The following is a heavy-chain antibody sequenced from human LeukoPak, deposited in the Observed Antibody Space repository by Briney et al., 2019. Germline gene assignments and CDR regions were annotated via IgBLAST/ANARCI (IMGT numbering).Heavy chain of an antibody. CDR1: GGTFSSYA. V-gene: IGHV1-69*04. CDR3: AMSEWELLLTDY. CDR2: IIPILGIA. Sequence: ASVKVSCKASGGTFSSYAVSWVRQAPGQGLEWMGRIIPILGIANYAQKFQGRVTITADKSTSTAYMELSSLRSEDTAVYYCAMSEWELLLTDYWGQGTLVTVSS. J-gene: IGHJ4*02. D-gene: IGHD1-26*01.